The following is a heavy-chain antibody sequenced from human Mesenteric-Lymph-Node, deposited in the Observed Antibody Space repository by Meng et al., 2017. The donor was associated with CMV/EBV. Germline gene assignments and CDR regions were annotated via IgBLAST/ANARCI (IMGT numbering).Heavy chain of an antibody. J-gene: IGHJ6*02. CDR2: IRYDGSNK. CDR3: ARISKYRYGVYGMDV. V-gene: IGHV3-30*02. Sequence: GESLKISCAASGFTFSSYGMHWVRQAPGKGLEWVAFIRYDGSNKYYADSVKGRFTISRDNSKNTLYLQMNSLRAEDTAVYYCARISKYRYGVYGMDVWGQGTTVTVSS. D-gene: IGHD5-18*01. CDR1: GFTFSSYG.